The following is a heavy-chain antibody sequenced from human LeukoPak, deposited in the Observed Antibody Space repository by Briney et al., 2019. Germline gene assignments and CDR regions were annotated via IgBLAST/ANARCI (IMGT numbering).Heavy chain of an antibody. J-gene: IGHJ4*02. CDR3: ARDFLGWELHATCDY. V-gene: IGHV3-21*01. D-gene: IGHD1-26*01. CDR2: ISSSSSYI. Sequence: AGGSLRLSCAASGFTFSSYSMNWVRQAPGKGLEWVSSISSSSSYIYYADSVKGRFTISRDNAKNSLYLQMNSLRAEDTAVYYCARDFLGWELHATCDYWGQGTLVTVSS. CDR1: GFTFSSYS.